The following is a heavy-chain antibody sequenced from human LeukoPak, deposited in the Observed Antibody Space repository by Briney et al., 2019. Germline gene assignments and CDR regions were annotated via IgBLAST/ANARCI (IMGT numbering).Heavy chain of an antibody. CDR1: DFTFRSYW. CDR3: ARGGGSGLVAGAFDI. J-gene: IGHJ3*02. Sequence: GGSLRLSCATSDFTFRSYWMGWVRQAPGKGPEWVANINQDGSQKFYVDSVRGRFTISRDNAKNSLYLQMNSLRAEDTAVYYCARGGGSGLVAGAFDIWGQGTMVTVSS. V-gene: IGHV3-7*01. CDR2: INQDGSQK. D-gene: IGHD2-15*01.